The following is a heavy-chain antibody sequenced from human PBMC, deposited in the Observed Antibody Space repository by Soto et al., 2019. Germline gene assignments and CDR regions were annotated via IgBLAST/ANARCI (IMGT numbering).Heavy chain of an antibody. Sequence: GGSLRLCCAASGFPFTGYAMSWVRQAPGKGLEWVSAISGHGDATFYADSVKGRFTISRDNSKNTLYLHMNSLRAEDTALYYCANSRVSMVRGLIIIPNYWGQGTLVTVSS. J-gene: IGHJ4*02. CDR3: ANSRVSMVRGLIIIPNY. CDR2: ISGHGDAT. V-gene: IGHV3-23*01. D-gene: IGHD3-10*01. CDR1: GFPFTGYA.